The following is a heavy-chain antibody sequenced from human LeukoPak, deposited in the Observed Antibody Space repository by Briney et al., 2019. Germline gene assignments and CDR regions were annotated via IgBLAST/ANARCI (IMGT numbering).Heavy chain of an antibody. V-gene: IGHV4-4*07. CDR3: ARLISTVIPAV. CDR2: FYTSGIT. Sequence: SETLSLTCTVSGGSISSYYWSWIRQPAGKGLEGIGRFYTSGITNYNPSLKSRVTMSVDTSKNQFSLKLSSVTAADTAVYYCARLISTVIPAVWGKGTTVTISS. CDR1: GGSISSYY. J-gene: IGHJ6*04. D-gene: IGHD4-17*01.